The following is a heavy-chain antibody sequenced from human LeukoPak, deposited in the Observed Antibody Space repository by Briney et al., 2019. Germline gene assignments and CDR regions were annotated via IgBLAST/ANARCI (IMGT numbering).Heavy chain of an antibody. D-gene: IGHD4-23*01. CDR3: HYYGGIDAFDI. V-gene: IGHV1-69*05. CDR2: IIPIFGTA. CDR1: GGTFSSYA. J-gene: IGHJ3*02. Sequence: SVKVSCKASGGTFSSYAISWVRQAPGQGLEWMGGIIPIFGTANYAQKFQGRVTITTDESTSTAYMELSSLRSEDTAVYYCHYYGGIDAFDIWGQGTMVTVSS.